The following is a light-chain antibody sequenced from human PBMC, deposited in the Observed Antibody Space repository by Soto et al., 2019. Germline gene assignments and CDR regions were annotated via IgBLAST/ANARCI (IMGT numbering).Light chain of an antibody. Sequence: DVQMTQSPSTLSASVGDRVTSTCRASQSISSWLAWYQQKPGKAPKLLIYDASSLESGVPSRFSGSGSGAEFTLTISSLQPDDSATYYCQQYNTFWTFGQGTKVDI. CDR2: DAS. V-gene: IGKV1-5*01. CDR1: QSISSW. CDR3: QQYNTFWT. J-gene: IGKJ1*01.